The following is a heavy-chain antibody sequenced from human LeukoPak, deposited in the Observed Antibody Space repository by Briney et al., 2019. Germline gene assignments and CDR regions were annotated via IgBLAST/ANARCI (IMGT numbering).Heavy chain of an antibody. CDR3: ARDPKTPYYYGSSGYSYFQH. V-gene: IGHV1-69*13. J-gene: IGHJ1*01. D-gene: IGHD3-22*01. CDR2: IIPIFGTA. CDR1: GGTFSSYA. Sequence: ASVKVSCKASGGTFSSYAISWVRQAPGQGLEWMGGIIPIFGTANYAQKFQGRVTITADESTSTAYMELSSLRSEDTAVYYCARDPKTPYYYGSSGYSYFQHWGQGTLVTVSS.